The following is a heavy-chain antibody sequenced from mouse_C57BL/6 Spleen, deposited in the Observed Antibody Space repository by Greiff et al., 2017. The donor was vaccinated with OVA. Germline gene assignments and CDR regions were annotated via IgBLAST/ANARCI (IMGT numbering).Heavy chain of an antibody. CDR1: GYTFTSYW. J-gene: IGHJ1*03. CDR2: IYPSDSET. CDR3: ARGADYYGSRGGYFDV. Sequence: QVQLQQPGAELVRPGSSVKLSCKASGYTFTSYWMDWVKQRPGQGLEWIGNIYPSDSETHYNQKFKDKATLTVDKSSSTAYMQLSSLTSEDSAVDYCARGADYYGSRGGYFDVWGTGTTVTVSS. V-gene: IGHV1-61*01. D-gene: IGHD1-1*01.